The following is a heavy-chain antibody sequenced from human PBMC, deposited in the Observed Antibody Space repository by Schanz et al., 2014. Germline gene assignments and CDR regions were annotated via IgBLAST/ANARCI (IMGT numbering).Heavy chain of an antibody. CDR2: IWYDGSNK. D-gene: IGHD6-19*01. Sequence: QVHLVESGGGVVQPGRSLRLSCAASGFTFSSYGMHWVRQAPGRGLEWVALIWYDGSNKYYAESVKGRFTISRDNSKNTLYLLMNSLRAEDPAVYFCAKDLISCWSGFDYWGQGTLVTVSS. J-gene: IGHJ4*02. CDR1: GFTFSSYG. V-gene: IGHV3-33*06. CDR3: AKDLISCWSGFDY.